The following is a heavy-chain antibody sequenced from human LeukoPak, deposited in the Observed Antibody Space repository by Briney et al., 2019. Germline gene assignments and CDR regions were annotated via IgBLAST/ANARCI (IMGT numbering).Heavy chain of an antibody. D-gene: IGHD5-12*01. Sequence: PGRSLRLSCAASGFSFRSYAMSWVRQAPGKGLEWVSVISGSGGSIYYADSVKGRFTISRDNSENTLSLRMNSLRTEDAAIYYCAKNPDIVATYNYFDYWGQGALVTVSS. CDR1: GFSFRSYA. V-gene: IGHV3-23*01. J-gene: IGHJ4*02. CDR2: ISGSGGSI. CDR3: AKNPDIVATYNYFDY.